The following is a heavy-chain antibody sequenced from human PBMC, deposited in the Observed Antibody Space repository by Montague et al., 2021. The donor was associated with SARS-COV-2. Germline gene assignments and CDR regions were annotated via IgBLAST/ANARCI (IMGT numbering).Heavy chain of an antibody. CDR3: ARWDPRTLTSVGVRGKSASDY. CDR2: INHSGTT. D-gene: IGHD4-23*01. V-gene: IGHV4-34*01. J-gene: IGHJ4*02. CDR1: GGSFSGYY. Sequence: SETLSLTCAVYGGSFSGYYWTWIRQSPGKGLEWIAEINHSGTTNYNFNPSLRSRVTILVDTSKSQFSLKLSSVTAADTGVYYCARWDPRTLTSVGVRGKSASDYWGQGTLVTVSS.